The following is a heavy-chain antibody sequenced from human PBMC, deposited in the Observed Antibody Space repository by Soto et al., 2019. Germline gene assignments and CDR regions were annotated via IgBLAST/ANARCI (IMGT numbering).Heavy chain of an antibody. Sequence: GGSLRLSCVASGLTFSTYGMSWVRQTRKGLEWVSSVSGSGDRTYYADSAKGRFAISRDNSKNMLYLHMASLRAEDTAVYYCAKDGPYGISTGPKYFDVWGRGTAVTVSS. CDR3: AKDGPYGISTGPKYFDV. CDR1: GLTFSTYG. CDR2: VSGSGDRT. D-gene: IGHD1-1*01. J-gene: IGHJ6*04. V-gene: IGHV3-23*01.